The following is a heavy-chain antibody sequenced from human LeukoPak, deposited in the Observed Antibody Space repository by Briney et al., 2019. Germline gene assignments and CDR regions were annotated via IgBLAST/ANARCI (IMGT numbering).Heavy chain of an antibody. CDR2: IYYSGST. Sequence: SETLSLTCTVSGASISSYYWSWIRQPPGKVLEWIGYIYYSGSTNYNPSLKSRVTISVDTSKNQFSLNLRSVTAADTAVYYCARGGNYNFDYWGQGTLVTVSS. CDR3: ARGGNYNFDY. J-gene: IGHJ4*02. D-gene: IGHD3-16*01. CDR1: GASISSYY. V-gene: IGHV4-59*01.